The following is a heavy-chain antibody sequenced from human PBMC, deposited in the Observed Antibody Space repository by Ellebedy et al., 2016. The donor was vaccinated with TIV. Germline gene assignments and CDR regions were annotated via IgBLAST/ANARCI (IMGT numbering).Heavy chain of an antibody. CDR3: ARAPMDVRGVIYYFDY. CDR2: IYYSGRT. CDR1: GGSISTGAYY. D-gene: IGHD3-10*02. Sequence: SETLSLPCTLSGGSISTGAYYWCSIRQPPGKGLVWFGYIYYSGRTNYNPSLKSPVTISVDTYKKQFSLQLSSVTAADTAVYYCARAPMDVRGVIYYFDYWGQGTLVTVSS. V-gene: IGHV4-30-4*01. J-gene: IGHJ4*02.